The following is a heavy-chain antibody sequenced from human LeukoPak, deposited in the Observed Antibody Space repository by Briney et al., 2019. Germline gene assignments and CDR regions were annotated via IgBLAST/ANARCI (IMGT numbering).Heavy chain of an antibody. J-gene: IGHJ5*02. V-gene: IGHV3-11*01. Sequence: KPGGSLRLSCAAFGFTFSDYYMSWIRQAPGKGLEWVSYISSSGSTIYYADSVKGRFTISRDNAKNSLYLQMNSLRAEDTAVYYCARDSSIVVVPAAAGKINWFDPWGQGTLVTVSS. CDR1: GFTFSDYY. CDR2: ISSSGSTI. D-gene: IGHD2-2*01. CDR3: ARDSSIVVVPAAAGKINWFDP.